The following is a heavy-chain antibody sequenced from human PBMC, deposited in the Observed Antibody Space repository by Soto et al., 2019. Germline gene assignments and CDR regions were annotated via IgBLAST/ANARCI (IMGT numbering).Heavy chain of an antibody. CDR2: IFHSGST. V-gene: IGHV4-59*01. CDR3: ARDQNGSPHFDY. CDR1: GASISSFY. J-gene: IGHJ4*02. D-gene: IGHD1-26*01. Sequence: TSETLSLTCTVSGASISSFYWSWIRQPPGKGLEWIGYIFHSGSTSYNPSLKSRATISVDTSKNLFSLKLSSVTAADTAVYYCARDQNGSPHFDYWGQGTLVTVSS.